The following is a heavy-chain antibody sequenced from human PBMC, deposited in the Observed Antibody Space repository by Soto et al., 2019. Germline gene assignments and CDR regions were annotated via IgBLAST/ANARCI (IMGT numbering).Heavy chain of an antibody. D-gene: IGHD3-3*01. V-gene: IGHV1-46*01. J-gene: IGHJ6*03. CDR1: GYTFTSYY. CDR3: ARGPRDYDFCSGYSYYYYMDV. Sequence: ASVKVSCKASGYTFTSYYMHWVRQAPGQGLEWMGIINPSGGSTSYAQKFQGRVTMTRDTSTSTVYMELSSLRSEDTAVYYCARGPRDYDFCSGYSYYYYMDVWGKGTKVTVSS. CDR2: INPSGGST.